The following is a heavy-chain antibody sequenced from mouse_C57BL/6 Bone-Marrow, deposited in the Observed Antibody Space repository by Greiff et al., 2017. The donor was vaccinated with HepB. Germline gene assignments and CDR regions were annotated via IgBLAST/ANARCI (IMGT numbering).Heavy chain of an antibody. CDR3: ASRAVVALDWYFDV. CDR1: GFSLTSYG. D-gene: IGHD1-1*01. Sequence: VQLQQSGPGLVQPSQSLSITCTASGFSLTSYGVHWVRQSPGKGLEWLGVIWRGGSTEYNAAFMSRLSITKDNSKSQVFFKMNRLQADDTDIYYCASRAVVALDWYFDVWGTGTTVTVSS. J-gene: IGHJ1*03. V-gene: IGHV2-5*01. CDR2: IWRGGST.